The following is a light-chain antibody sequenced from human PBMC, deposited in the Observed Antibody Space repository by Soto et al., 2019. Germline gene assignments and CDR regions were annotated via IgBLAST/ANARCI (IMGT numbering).Light chain of an antibody. CDR3: QQYNNTSYT. CDR2: QAS. V-gene: IGKV1-5*03. Sequence: DIQMTQSPSTLSANVGDRVTLICRASQTIGSWLAWYQKKPGKAPKLLIYQASTLESGVPSRFSGSGSGAEFTLTISGLQPDDFATYYCQQYNNTSYTFGQGTKLEIK. J-gene: IGKJ2*01. CDR1: QTIGSW.